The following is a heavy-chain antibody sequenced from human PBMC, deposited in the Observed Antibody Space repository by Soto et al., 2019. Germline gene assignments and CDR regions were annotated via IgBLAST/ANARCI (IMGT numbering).Heavy chain of an antibody. D-gene: IGHD3-10*01. CDR1: GYTFTGYY. CDR2: INPNSGGT. J-gene: IGHJ6*02. CDR3: ARDVSSMVRGVTYGMDV. Sequence: QVQLVQSGAEVKKPGASVKVSCKASGYTFTGYYMHWVRQAPGQGLEWMGWINPNSGGTNYAQKFQGWVTMTRDTSISTAYMELSRLRSDDTAVYYCARDVSSMVRGVTYGMDVWGQGTTVTVSS. V-gene: IGHV1-2*04.